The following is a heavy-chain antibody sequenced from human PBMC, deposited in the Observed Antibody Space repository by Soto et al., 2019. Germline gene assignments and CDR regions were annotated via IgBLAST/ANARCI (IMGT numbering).Heavy chain of an antibody. V-gene: IGHV3-30-3*01. CDR3: ARERSLVTWIYYYSGMDV. CDR1: GFTFSSYA. Sequence: PGGSLRLSCAASGFTFSSYAMHWVRQAPGKGLEWVAVISYDGSNKYYADSVKGRFTISRDNSKNTLYLQMNSLRAEDTAVYYCARERSLVTWIYYYSGMDVWGQGTTVTVSS. D-gene: IGHD2-21*02. J-gene: IGHJ6*02. CDR2: ISYDGSNK.